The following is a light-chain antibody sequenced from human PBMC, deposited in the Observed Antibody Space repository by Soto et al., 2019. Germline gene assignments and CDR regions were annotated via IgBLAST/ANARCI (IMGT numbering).Light chain of an antibody. J-gene: IGKJ1*01. CDR3: QQYGTSPVT. CDR2: AAS. V-gene: IGKV3-20*01. Sequence: EIVLTQSPGTLSLSPGERATLSCRASQSVSSSLAWYQQKHGQAPNLLIYAASSRATGIPDRFSGTGSGADFTLTISRLELEEFAMYYCQQYGTSPVTFGQGTNGEIK. CDR1: QSVSSS.